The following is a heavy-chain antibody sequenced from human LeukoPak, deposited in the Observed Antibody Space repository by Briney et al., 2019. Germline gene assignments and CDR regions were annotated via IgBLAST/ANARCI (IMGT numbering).Heavy chain of an antibody. Sequence: GGSLRLSCAASGFTFEDYGMSWVRQAPGRGLGRVSGINWNGGSTGYADSVKGRFTISRDNAKNSLYLQMNSLRAEDTALYYCARALGSGSYRGGLDYWGQGTLVTVSS. CDR3: ARALGSGSYRGGLDY. D-gene: IGHD3-10*01. CDR2: INWNGGST. V-gene: IGHV3-20*04. J-gene: IGHJ4*02. CDR1: GFTFEDYG.